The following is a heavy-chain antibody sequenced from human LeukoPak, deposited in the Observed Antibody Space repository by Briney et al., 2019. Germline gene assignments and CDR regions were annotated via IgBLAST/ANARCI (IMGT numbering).Heavy chain of an antibody. Sequence: PGGSLRLSCAASGFTFSSYGMSWVRQAPGKGLEWVSAISGSGGSTYYADSVKGRFTISRDNSKNTLYLQMNSLRAEDTAVYYCAKGVGYSYGSKFDYWGQGTLVTVSS. V-gene: IGHV3-23*01. D-gene: IGHD5-18*01. J-gene: IGHJ4*02. CDR3: AKGVGYSYGSKFDY. CDR1: GFTFSSYG. CDR2: ISGSGGST.